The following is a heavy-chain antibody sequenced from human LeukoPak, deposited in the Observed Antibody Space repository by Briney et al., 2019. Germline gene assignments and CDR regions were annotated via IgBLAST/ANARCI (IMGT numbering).Heavy chain of an antibody. D-gene: IGHD3-10*01. CDR2: IRSDGSDK. CDR3: ARGSRRITMVRGVIPWLPDSRYYFDY. V-gene: IGHV3-30*02. J-gene: IGHJ4*02. Sequence: QAGGSLRLSCAASGFSFRDYGMHWVRRTPGKGLEWVAFIRSDGSDKYYANSVKGRFTISRDTSRNTLYLQMNSLRAEDTAVYYCARGSRRITMVRGVIPWLPDSRYYFDYWGQGTLVTVSS. CDR1: GFSFRDYG.